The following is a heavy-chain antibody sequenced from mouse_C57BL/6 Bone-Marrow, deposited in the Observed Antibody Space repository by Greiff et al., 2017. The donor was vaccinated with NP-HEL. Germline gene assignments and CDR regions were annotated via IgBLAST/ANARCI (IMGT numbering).Heavy chain of an antibody. CDR2: IYPGSGNT. Sequence: QVQLQQSGAELVRPGASVKLSCKASGYTFTDYYINWVKQRPGQGLEWIARIYPGSGNTYYNEKFKGKATLTAEKSSSTAYMQLSSLTSEDSAVYFCARYYYGSSYKGYFDVWGTGTTVTVSS. V-gene: IGHV1-76*01. CDR1: GYTFTDYY. CDR3: ARYYYGSSYKGYFDV. D-gene: IGHD1-1*01. J-gene: IGHJ1*03.